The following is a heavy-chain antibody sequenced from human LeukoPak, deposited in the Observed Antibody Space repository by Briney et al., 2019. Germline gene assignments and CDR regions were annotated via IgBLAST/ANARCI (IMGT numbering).Heavy chain of an antibody. Sequence: GESLKISCKGSGYSFTRYWIGWVRQMPGKGLEWMGIIYPGDSDTRYSPSFQGQVTISADKSISTAYLQWSSLKASDTAMYYCARHHYCSGGSFYVIHYWCQGTLVTVSS. V-gene: IGHV5-51*01. J-gene: IGHJ4*02. CDR2: IYPGDSDT. CDR1: GYSFTRYW. CDR3: ARHHYCSGGSFYVIHY. D-gene: IGHD2-15*01.